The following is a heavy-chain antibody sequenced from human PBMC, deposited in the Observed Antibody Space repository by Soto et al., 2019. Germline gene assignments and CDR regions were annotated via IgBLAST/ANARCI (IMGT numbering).Heavy chain of an antibody. Sequence: SETLSLTCTVSGGSISSSSYYWGWIRQPPGKGLEWIGSIYYSGSTYYNPSLKSRVTISVDTSKNQFSLKLSSVTAADTAVYYCDRARGARYFDYWGQGTLVSVS. CDR2: IYYSGST. D-gene: IGHD2-15*01. V-gene: IGHV4-39*07. CDR1: GGSISSSSYY. CDR3: DRARGARYFDY. J-gene: IGHJ4*02.